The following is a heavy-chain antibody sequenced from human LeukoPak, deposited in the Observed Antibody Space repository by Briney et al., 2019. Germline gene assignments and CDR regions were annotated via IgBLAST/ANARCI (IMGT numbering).Heavy chain of an antibody. J-gene: IGHJ4*02. CDR1: EFPFRNYA. D-gene: IGHD6-6*01. CDR2: ITDSGGDT. V-gene: IGHV3-23*01. Sequence: GGSLRLSCAASEFPFRNYAMSWVRQAPGKGLEWVSAITDSGGDTYHADSVKGRFTISRDNSKNTLFLQMYSLRVEDTAVYCCAKGSSSSRPYYFDYWGQGTLVTVSS. CDR3: AKGSSSSRPYYFDY.